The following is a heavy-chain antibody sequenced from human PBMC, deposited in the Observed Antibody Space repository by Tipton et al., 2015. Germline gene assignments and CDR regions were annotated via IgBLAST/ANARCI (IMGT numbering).Heavy chain of an antibody. Sequence: TLSLTCAVYGGSFSGYTWHWIRQPPGKGLEWIGYIYYSGSTNYNPSPKSRVTISVDTSKNQFSLKLSSVTAADTAVYYCARTSYDSSGYFGGEDYWGQGTLVTVSS. CDR2: IYYSGST. CDR3: ARTSYDSSGYFGGEDY. V-gene: IGHV4-59*01. D-gene: IGHD3-22*01. CDR1: GGSFSGYT. J-gene: IGHJ4*02.